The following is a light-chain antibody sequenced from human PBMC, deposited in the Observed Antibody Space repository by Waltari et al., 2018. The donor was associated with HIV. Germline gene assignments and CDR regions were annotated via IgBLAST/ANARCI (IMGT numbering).Light chain of an antibody. V-gene: IGKV3-20*01. CDR2: GAS. Sequence: DIVLTPSPGTLSLSPGERATLSCRASQSLSSSYLAWYQQKPGQAPRLLVYGASHRATDIPDRFSGSGSGTDFALTISRVEPEDFAVYYCQQYGSSPKTFGQGTKLEIK. CDR3: QQYGSSPKT. CDR1: QSLSSSY. J-gene: IGKJ2*01.